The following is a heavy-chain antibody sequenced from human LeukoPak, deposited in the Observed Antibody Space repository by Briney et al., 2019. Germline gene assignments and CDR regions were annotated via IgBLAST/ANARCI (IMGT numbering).Heavy chain of an antibody. CDR3: ALRGVSSGWYVGFDY. CDR2: ISGSGGST. CDR1: GFTFSSYA. J-gene: IGHJ4*02. D-gene: IGHD6-19*01. V-gene: IGHV3-23*01. Sequence: GGSLRLSCAASGFTFSSYAMSWVRQAPGKGLEWVSAISGSGGSTYYADSVKGRFTISRDNSKNTLYLQMNSLRAEDTAVYYCALRGVSSGWYVGFDYWGQGTLVTVSS.